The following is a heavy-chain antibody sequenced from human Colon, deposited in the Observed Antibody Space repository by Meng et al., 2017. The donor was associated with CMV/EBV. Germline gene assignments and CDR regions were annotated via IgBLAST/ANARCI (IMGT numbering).Heavy chain of an antibody. CDR3: ARGGLAAGGGGNWFDP. J-gene: IGHJ5*02. D-gene: IGHD6-13*01. V-gene: IGHV4-39*07. CDR2: IYHTGNT. CDR1: GAYITNRNYY. Sequence: SETLSLTCSVSGAYITNRNYYWAWIRQPPGKGLEWIGNIYHTGNTDYSPSLKSRVSMSVDTSKNQFSLKLSSVTAGDTAVYYCARGGLAAGGGGNWFDPWGQGILVTVSS.